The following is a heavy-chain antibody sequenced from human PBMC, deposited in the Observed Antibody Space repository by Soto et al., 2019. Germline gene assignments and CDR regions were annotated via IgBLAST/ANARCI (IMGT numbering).Heavy chain of an antibody. Sequence: SETLSLTCTVSGGSISSYYWSWIRQPPGKGLEWIGYIYYSGSTNYNPSLKSRVTISVDTSKNQFSLKLSSVTAADTAVYYCARGSNCSSTSCYYYGMDVWGQGTTVTVSS. CDR2: IYYSGST. CDR1: GGSISSYY. CDR3: ARGSNCSSTSCYYYGMDV. V-gene: IGHV4-59*08. D-gene: IGHD2-2*01. J-gene: IGHJ6*02.